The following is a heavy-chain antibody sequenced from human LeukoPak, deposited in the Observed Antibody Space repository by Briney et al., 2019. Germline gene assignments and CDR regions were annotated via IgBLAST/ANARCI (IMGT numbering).Heavy chain of an antibody. D-gene: IGHD3-9*01. Sequence: GASVKVSCKASGYIFTSYGISWVRQAPGQGLEWMGWISAYNGNTNYAQKLQGRVTMTTDTSTSTAYMELRSLRSDDTAVYYCARNDYDISTGYGIYVDYWGQGTLVTVSS. CDR1: GYIFTSYG. V-gene: IGHV1-18*01. CDR2: ISAYNGNT. J-gene: IGHJ4*02. CDR3: ARNDYDISTGYGIYVDY.